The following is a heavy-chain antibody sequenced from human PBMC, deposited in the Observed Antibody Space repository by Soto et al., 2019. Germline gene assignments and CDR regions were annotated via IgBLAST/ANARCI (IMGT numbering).Heavy chain of an antibody. CDR1: GYTFTNSG. Sequence: QVPLVQSGAEVKKPGASVKVSCKASGYTFTNSGISWVRQAPGQGLEWMGWIGAYNGHTKYAQKLQGRVTMTTDTSTSKAYMELRSLKSDDTAVYYCAREDYYDSSGYLPVRYYFGMDVWGQGTTVTVSS. D-gene: IGHD3-22*01. V-gene: IGHV1-18*01. CDR3: AREDYYDSSGYLPVRYYFGMDV. CDR2: IGAYNGHT. J-gene: IGHJ6*02.